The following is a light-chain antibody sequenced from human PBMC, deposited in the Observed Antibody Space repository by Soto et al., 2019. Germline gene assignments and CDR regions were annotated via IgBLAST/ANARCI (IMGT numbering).Light chain of an antibody. Sequence: DFVMTQSPDSLAVSLCESATINCKSSHRVLASSDDQNYLDWFQQKPGEPPKLIMYWESSRKSGVPDRFSGGGSGTDFTITISSLQAEDVAVYYCQQYHSGPITFGQGTRLEI. CDR1: HRVLASSDDQNY. CDR3: QQYHSGPIT. J-gene: IGKJ5*01. CDR2: WES. V-gene: IGKV4-1*01.